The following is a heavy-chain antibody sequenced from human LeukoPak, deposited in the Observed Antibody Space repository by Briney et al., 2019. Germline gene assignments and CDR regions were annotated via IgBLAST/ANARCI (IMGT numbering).Heavy chain of an antibody. V-gene: IGHV4-30-4*08. J-gene: IGHJ4*02. CDR3: ARGEQWLDAYFDY. CDR1: GGSISSGDYY. D-gene: IGHD6-19*01. Sequence: SETLSLTCTVSGGSISSGDYYWSWIRQPPGKGLEWIGYIYYSGSTYYNPSLKSRVTISVDKSKNQFSLKLNSVTAADTAVYYCARGEQWLDAYFDYWGQGTLVTVSS. CDR2: IYYSGST.